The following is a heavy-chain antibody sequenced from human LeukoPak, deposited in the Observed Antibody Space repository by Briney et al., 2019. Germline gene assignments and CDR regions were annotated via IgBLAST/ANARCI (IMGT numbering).Heavy chain of an antibody. CDR3: ARDDALVATGSFDY. Sequence: GASVKVSCKAPGYTFSTYGINWVRQAPGQGLEWMGWISAYNGNTNYAQKLQGRVTMTTDTSTSTAYMELRSLRSDDTAVYYCARDDALVATGSFDYWGQRTLVTVSS. D-gene: IGHD5-12*01. J-gene: IGHJ4*02. CDR1: GYTFSTYG. CDR2: ISAYNGNT. V-gene: IGHV1-18*01.